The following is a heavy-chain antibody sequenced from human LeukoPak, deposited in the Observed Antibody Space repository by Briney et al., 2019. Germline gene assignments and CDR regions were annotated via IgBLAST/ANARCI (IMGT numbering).Heavy chain of an antibody. CDR1: GYTFTSYG. Sequence: GASVKVSCKASGYTFTSYGISWVRQAPGQGLEWMGWISAYNGNTNYAQKLQGRVTMTTDTSTSTAYMELRSLRSDDTAVYYCASGEDYYGSGSQFDYWGQGTLVTVSS. V-gene: IGHV1-18*01. D-gene: IGHD3-10*01. CDR2: ISAYNGNT. CDR3: ASGEDYYGSGSQFDY. J-gene: IGHJ4*02.